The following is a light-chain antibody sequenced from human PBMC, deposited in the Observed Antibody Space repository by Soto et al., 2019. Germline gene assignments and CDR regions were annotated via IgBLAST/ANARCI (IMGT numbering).Light chain of an antibody. CDR1: QSISSY. Sequence: DIQMTQSPSSLCASEVDRATITCRASQSISSYLNWYQQKPGKAPKLLIYAASSLQSGVPSRFSGSGSGTDFTLTISSLQPEDFATYYRQQSYSTPRTFGQGTKVEIK. V-gene: IGKV1-39*01. J-gene: IGKJ1*01. CDR3: QQSYSTPRT. CDR2: AAS.